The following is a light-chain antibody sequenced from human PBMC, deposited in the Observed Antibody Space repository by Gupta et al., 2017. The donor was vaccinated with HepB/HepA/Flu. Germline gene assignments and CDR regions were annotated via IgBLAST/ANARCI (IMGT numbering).Light chain of an antibody. CDR2: TAS. V-gene: IGKV1-5*03. CDR1: QSLNNW. CDR3: QQYQTYPWM. Sequence: IQMSQSPSTLSASVGDRVTITCRASQSLNNWLAWYQQKPGKAPKLLICTASNLENGVPSRFSGSGSGTEFTLTISSLQPDDFATYYCQQYQTYPWMFGQGTKVEIK. J-gene: IGKJ1*01.